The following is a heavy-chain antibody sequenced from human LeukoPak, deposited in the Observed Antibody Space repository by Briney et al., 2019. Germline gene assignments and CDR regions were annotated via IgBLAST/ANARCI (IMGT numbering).Heavy chain of an antibody. D-gene: IGHD2-2*01. CDR3: ARDPWDIVVVPAATTNWFDP. CDR1: GYTFTSYG. CDR2: ISAYNGNT. V-gene: IGHV1-18*01. J-gene: IGHJ5*02. Sequence: PGASVKVSCKASGYTFTSYGISWVRQAPGQGLEWMGWISAYNGNTNYAQKLQGRVTMTTDTSTSTAYMELRSLRSDDTAVYYCARDPWDIVVVPAATTNWFDPWGQGTLVTVSS.